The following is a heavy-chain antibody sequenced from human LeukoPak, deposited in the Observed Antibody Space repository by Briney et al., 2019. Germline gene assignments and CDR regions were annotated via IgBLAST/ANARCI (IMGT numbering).Heavy chain of an antibody. D-gene: IGHD3-10*01. V-gene: IGHV4-34*01. Sequence: SETLSLTCAVYGGSFSGYYWSWVRQPPGKGLEWIGETNHSGNTNSHPSLKSRVTISVDTSKNQFSLKLSSVTAADTAVYYCARGALWFAELPLDSWGQGTLVTVSS. CDR1: GGSFSGYY. J-gene: IGHJ4*02. CDR2: TNHSGNT. CDR3: ARGALWFAELPLDS.